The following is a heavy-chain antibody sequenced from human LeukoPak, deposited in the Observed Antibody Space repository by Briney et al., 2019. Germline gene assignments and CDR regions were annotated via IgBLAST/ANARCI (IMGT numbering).Heavy chain of an antibody. CDR2: ISSSSSTI. J-gene: IGHJ3*02. CDR3: VRNNLNPAAAGSPDDAFDI. CDR1: GFTFSSYE. D-gene: IGHD6-13*01. V-gene: IGHV3-48*01. Sequence: GGSLRLSCAASGFTFSSYEMNWVRQAPGKGLEWVSYISSSSSTIYYADSVKGRFTISRDNAKNSLYLQMNSLRAEDTAVYYCVRNNLNPAAAGSPDDAFDIWGQGTTVTVSS.